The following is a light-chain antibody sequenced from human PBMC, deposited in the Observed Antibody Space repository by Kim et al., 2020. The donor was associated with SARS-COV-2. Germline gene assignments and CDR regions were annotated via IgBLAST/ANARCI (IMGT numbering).Light chain of an antibody. CDR2: GNS. CDR1: SSNIGAGYD. CDR3: QSYDSSLSGSGV. Sequence: QSVLTQPLSVSGAPGQGVTISCTGSSSNIGAGYDVHWYQQLPGTAPKLLIYGNSNRPSGVPDRFSGSKSGTSASLAITGLQAEDEADYYCQSYDSSLSGSGVFGTGTKVTVL. V-gene: IGLV1-40*01. J-gene: IGLJ1*01.